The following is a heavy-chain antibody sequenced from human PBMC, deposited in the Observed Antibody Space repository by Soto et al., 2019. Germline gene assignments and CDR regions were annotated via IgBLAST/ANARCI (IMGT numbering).Heavy chain of an antibody. J-gene: IGHJ4*02. CDR3: ARDGGVVGLTTLFDY. V-gene: IGHV4-59*01. CDR1: GASMNNYL. CDR2: ISHSGST. D-gene: IGHD1-26*01. Sequence: QVQLQESGPGLVKPSETLSLTCTVSGASMNNYLWSWIRQSPGKGLEWIGFISHSGSTKYNPSLQSRVTMSLGTSQNQFSLKLNSVTAADTAVYYCARDGGVVGLTTLFDYWGQGILVTVSS.